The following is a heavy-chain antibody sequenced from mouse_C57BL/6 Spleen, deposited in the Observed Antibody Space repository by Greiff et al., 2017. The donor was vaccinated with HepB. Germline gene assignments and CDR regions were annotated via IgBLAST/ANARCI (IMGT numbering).Heavy chain of an antibody. D-gene: IGHD1-1*01. Sequence: EVHLVESGGGLVQPGGSLSLSCAASGFTFTDYYMSWVRQPPGKALEWLGFIRNKANGYTTEYSASVKGRFTISRDNSQSILYLQMNALRAEDSATYYCATSYYYGSLAWFAYWGQGTLVTVSA. CDR1: GFTFTDYY. CDR2: IRNKANGYTT. CDR3: ATSYYYGSLAWFAY. J-gene: IGHJ3*01. V-gene: IGHV7-3*01.